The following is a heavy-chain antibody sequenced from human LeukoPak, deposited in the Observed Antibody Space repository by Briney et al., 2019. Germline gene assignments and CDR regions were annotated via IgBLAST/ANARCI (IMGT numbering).Heavy chain of an antibody. CDR2: MYHSGST. Sequence: SETLSLTCTVSGYSINSAYYWGWIRQPPGKGLEWIGSMYHSGSTYYNPSLQSRVTISVDTSKNQFSLKLSSVTAADTAVYYCARESRVYYYMDVWGKGTTVTVSS. CDR3: ARESRVYYYMDV. D-gene: IGHD3-3*01. V-gene: IGHV4-38-2*02. J-gene: IGHJ6*03. CDR1: GYSINSAYY.